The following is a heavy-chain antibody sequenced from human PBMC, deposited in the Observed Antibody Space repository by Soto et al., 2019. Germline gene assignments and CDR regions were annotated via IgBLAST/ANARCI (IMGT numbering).Heavy chain of an antibody. J-gene: IGHJ6*02. D-gene: IGHD5-18*01. CDR1: GGSFSGYY. CDR2: INHSGST. V-gene: IGHV4-34*01. Sequence: PSETLSLTCAVYGGSFSGYYWSWIRQPPGKGLEWIGEINHSGSTNYNPSLKSRVTISVDTSKNQFSLKLGSVTAADTAVYYCAREQDTAMVLNYYYYGMDVWGQGTTVTVSS. CDR3: AREQDTAMVLNYYYYGMDV.